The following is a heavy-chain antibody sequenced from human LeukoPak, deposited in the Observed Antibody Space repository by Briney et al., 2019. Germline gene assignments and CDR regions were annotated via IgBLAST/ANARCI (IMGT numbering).Heavy chain of an antibody. Sequence: GESLQISCKGSGYSFTSYWIGWVRQLPGKGLEWMGIIYPGDSDTRYSPSFQGQVTISADKSISTAYLQWSSLKASDTAMYYCTVVVAATRTDNWFDPWGQGTLVTVSS. CDR1: GYSFTSYW. D-gene: IGHD2-15*01. J-gene: IGHJ5*02. V-gene: IGHV5-51*01. CDR2: IYPGDSDT. CDR3: TVVVAATRTDNWFDP.